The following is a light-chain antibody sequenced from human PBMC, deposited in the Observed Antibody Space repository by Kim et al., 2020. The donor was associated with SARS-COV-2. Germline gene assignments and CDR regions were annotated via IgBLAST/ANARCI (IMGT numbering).Light chain of an antibody. J-gene: IGKJ1*01. CDR1: QTLTRNY. CDR3: QQYNTLRT. V-gene: IGKV3-20*01. Sequence: EIVLTQPPGTLSLSPGERATLSCRASQTLTRNYLAWYQRKPGQAPRLLIYGISTRATGIPDRFSGSGSGTDFTLTISRLEPEDFAVYYCQQYNTLRTFGQGTKVDIK. CDR2: GIS.